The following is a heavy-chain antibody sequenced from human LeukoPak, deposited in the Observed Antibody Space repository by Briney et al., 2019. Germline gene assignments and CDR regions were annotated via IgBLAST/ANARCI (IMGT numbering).Heavy chain of an antibody. CDR1: GFTFSSYG. D-gene: IGHD2-2*01. J-gene: IGHJ4*02. V-gene: IGHV3-30*18. Sequence: GGSLRLSCAASGFTFSSYGMHWVRQAPGKGLEWVAVISYDGSNKYYADSVKGRFTISRDNSKNTPYLQMNSLRAEDTAVYYCAKGAVVVPAAVIPYFDYWGQGTLVTVSS. CDR3: AKGAVVVPAAVIPYFDY. CDR2: ISYDGSNK.